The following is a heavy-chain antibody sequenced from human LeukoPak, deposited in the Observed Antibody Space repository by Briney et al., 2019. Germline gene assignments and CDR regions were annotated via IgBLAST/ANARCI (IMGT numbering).Heavy chain of an antibody. V-gene: IGHV4-34*01. J-gene: IGHJ4*02. CDR1: GGSFSGYY. CDR2: INHSGST. CDR3: ARGGRDTAMVLTPFDY. Sequence: PSETLSLTCAVYGGSFSGYYWSWIRQPPGKGLEWIGEINHSGSTNYNPSLKSRVTISVDTSRNQFSLKLSSVTAADTAVYYCARGGRDTAMVLTPFDYWGQGTLVTVSS. D-gene: IGHD5-18*01.